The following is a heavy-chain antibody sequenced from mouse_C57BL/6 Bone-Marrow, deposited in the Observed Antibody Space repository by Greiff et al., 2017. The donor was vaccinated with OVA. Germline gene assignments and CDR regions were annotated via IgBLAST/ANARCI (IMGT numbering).Heavy chain of an antibody. Sequence: QVQLKESGPELVKPGASVKLSCKASGYTFTSYDINWVKQRPGQGLEWIGWIYPRDGSTKYNEKFKGKATLTVDTSSSTAYMELHSLTSEDSAVYFGAQYYYGPQNYFDYWGQGTTLTVSS. V-gene: IGHV1-85*01. J-gene: IGHJ2*01. CDR2: IYPRDGST. CDR1: GYTFTSYD. D-gene: IGHD1-1*01. CDR3: AQYYYGPQNYFDY.